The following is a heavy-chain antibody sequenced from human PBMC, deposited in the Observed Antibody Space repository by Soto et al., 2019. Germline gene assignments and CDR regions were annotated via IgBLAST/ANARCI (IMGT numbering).Heavy chain of an antibody. V-gene: IGHV4-31*03. D-gene: IGHD1-26*01. J-gene: IGHJ6*02. CDR3: ARERRGATLHYYGMGV. Sequence: SETLSLTCTVSGGSISSGGYYWSWIRQHPGKGLEWIGYIYYSGSTYYNPSLKSRVTISVDTSKNQFSLKLSSVTAADTAVYYCARERRGATLHYYGMGVWGQGTTVTVSS. CDR2: IYYSGST. CDR1: GGSISSGGYY.